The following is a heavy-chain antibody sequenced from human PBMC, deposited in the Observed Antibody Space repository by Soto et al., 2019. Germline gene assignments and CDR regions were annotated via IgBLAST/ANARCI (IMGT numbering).Heavy chain of an antibody. CDR1: GYSFTSYW. Sequence: GESLKISCKGSGYSFTSYWISWVRQMPGKGLEWMGRIDPSDSYTNYSPSFQGHATISADKSISTAYLQWSSLKASDTAMYYCARQGLARSALYGMDVWGQGTTVTVS. CDR2: IDPSDSYT. J-gene: IGHJ6*02. V-gene: IGHV5-10-1*01. CDR3: ARQGLARSALYGMDV.